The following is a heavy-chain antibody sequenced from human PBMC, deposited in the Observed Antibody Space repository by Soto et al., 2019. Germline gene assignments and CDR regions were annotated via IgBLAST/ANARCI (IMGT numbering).Heavy chain of an antibody. J-gene: IGHJ6*02. CDR1: GYTFTSYG. CDR2: ISAYNGNT. CDR3: ARDRVGQLGATDGMDV. V-gene: IGHV1-18*01. D-gene: IGHD6-6*01. Sequence: QVQLVQSGAEVKKPGASVKVSCKASGYTFTSYGISWVRQAPGQGLEWMGWISAYNGNTNYAQKLQGRVTMTTDTTTSTAYMELRSRRSDDTAVYYCARDRVGQLGATDGMDVWGQGTTVTVSS.